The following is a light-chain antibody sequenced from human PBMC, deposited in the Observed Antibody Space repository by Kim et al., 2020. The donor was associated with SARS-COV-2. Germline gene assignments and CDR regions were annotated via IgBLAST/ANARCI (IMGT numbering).Light chain of an antibody. J-gene: IGLJ3*02. CDR1: SSNIGAGYD. CDR2: GNS. V-gene: IGLV1-40*01. Sequence: QSVLTQPPSVSGAPGQRVTISCTGSSSNIGAGYDVHWYQPLAGTAPKLLSYGNSNRPSGVPDRFPGSKSGTSASLAITGLQAEDEADYYCQSYDSSLKVFGGGTQLTVL. CDR3: QSYDSSLKV.